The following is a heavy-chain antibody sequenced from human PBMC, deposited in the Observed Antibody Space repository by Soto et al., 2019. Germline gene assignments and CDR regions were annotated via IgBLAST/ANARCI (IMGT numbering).Heavy chain of an antibody. CDR3: ARGRWLRFHYYYGMDV. Sequence: QVQLVQSGAEVKKPGASVKVSCKASGYTFTGYYMHWVRQAPGQGLEWMGWINPNSGGTNYAQKFQGWVTMTRDTSISTAYMELSRLRSDDTAVYYCARGRWLRFHYYYGMDVWGQGTTVTVSS. D-gene: IGHD5-12*01. J-gene: IGHJ6*02. CDR2: INPNSGGT. CDR1: GYTFTGYY. V-gene: IGHV1-2*04.